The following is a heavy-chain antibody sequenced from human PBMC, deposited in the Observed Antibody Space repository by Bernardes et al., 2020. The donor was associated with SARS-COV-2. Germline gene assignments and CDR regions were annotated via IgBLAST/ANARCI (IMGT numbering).Heavy chain of an antibody. CDR1: GFTFSSYW. V-gene: IGHV3-74*01. CDR3: ARTGYYRYDY. D-gene: IGHD3-9*01. CDR2: INSDGSTT. J-gene: IGHJ4*02. Sequence: GGSLRLSCAASGFTFSSYWMQWVRQAPGKGLVWVSRINSDGSTTDYADSVKGRFTISRDNAKNTVYLQMNSLRAEDTAVYYCARTGYYRYDYWGQGTLVTVSS.